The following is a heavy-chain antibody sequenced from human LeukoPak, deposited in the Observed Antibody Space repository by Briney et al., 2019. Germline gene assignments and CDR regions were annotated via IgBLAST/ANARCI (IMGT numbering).Heavy chain of an antibody. D-gene: IGHD5-24*01. CDR3: ARPRPGDGYNYGYFDY. V-gene: IGHV1-69*02. Sequence: SVKVSCKASGGTFSSYTISWVRQAPGQGLEWMGRIVPILGIANYARKFQGRVTITADKSTSTAYMELSSLRSEDTAVYYCARPRPGDGYNYGYFDYWGQGTLVTVSS. CDR1: GGTFSSYT. J-gene: IGHJ4*02. CDR2: IVPILGIA.